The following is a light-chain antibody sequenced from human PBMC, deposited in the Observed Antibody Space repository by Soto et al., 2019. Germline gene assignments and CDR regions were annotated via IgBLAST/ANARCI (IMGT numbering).Light chain of an antibody. CDR2: EGS. CDR3: SSYSISDTPYV. Sequence: QSALTQPASVSGSPGQSITISCTGTNSDVGTYELVSWYQQHPGRAPKLMIYEGSKRPSGVSNRFSGSKSGNTASLTISGLQAEDEADYYCSSYSISDTPYVFGGGTKLTVL. CDR1: NSDVGTYEL. J-gene: IGLJ1*01. V-gene: IGLV2-14*02.